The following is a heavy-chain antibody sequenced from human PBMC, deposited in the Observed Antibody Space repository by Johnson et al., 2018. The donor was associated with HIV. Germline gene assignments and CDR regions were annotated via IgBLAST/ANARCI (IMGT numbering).Heavy chain of an antibody. V-gene: IGHV3-23*04. CDR3: TTDLEWELLHDAFDI. J-gene: IGHJ3*02. D-gene: IGHD1-26*01. CDR1: GFRFSTYA. CDR2: ISGSGGRT. Sequence: VQLVESGGGVVQPGRSLRLSCAASGFRFSTYALHWIRQTPGKGLEWVSVISGSGGRTYYADSVKGRFTISRDDSKNTLYLQMNSLKTEDTAVYYCTTDLEWELLHDAFDIWGQGTMVTVSS.